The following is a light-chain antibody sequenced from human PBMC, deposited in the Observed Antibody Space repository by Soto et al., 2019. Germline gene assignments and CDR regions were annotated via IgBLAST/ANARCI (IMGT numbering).Light chain of an antibody. Sequence: QAVVTQPPSVSGAPGQRVTVSCTGSSSNIGAGYDLHWYQQLPGTAPKLLIYGNSNRPSGVPDRFSGSKSGTSASLAITGLQAEDEADYYCQSYDTSLRGWVFGGGTKLTVL. J-gene: IGLJ3*02. CDR1: SSNIGAGYD. V-gene: IGLV1-40*01. CDR3: QSYDTSLRGWV. CDR2: GNS.